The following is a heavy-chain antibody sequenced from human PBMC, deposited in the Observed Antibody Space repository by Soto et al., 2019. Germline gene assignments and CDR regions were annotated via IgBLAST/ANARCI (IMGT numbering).Heavy chain of an antibody. V-gene: IGHV3-30-3*01. J-gene: IGHJ4*02. CDR3: ATTTHQYRRDGSPQPDY. CDR1: GVTFSSYA. D-gene: IGHD2-2*02. Sequence: PGGSLRLSCAACGVTFSSYAMHWVRKAPGKGLEWVAVISYDGSNKYYADSVKGRFTISRDNSKNTLYLQMNSLRAEDTAVYYCATTTHQYRRDGSPQPDYWGQGTLVTVSS. CDR2: ISYDGSNK.